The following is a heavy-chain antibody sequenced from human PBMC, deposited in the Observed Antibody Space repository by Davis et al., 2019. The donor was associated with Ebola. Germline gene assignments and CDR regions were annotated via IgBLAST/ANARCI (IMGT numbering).Heavy chain of an antibody. CDR3: ARDTGSMVATTYYFDY. V-gene: IGHV1-69*13. CDR1: GGTFSSYA. Sequence: AASVKVSCKASGGTFSSYAISWVRQAPGQGLEWMGGIIPIFGTANYAQKFQGRVTITADESTSTAYMELSSLRSEDTAVYYCARDTGSMVATTYYFDYWGQGTLVTVSS. CDR2: IIPIFGTA. D-gene: IGHD5-12*01. J-gene: IGHJ4*02.